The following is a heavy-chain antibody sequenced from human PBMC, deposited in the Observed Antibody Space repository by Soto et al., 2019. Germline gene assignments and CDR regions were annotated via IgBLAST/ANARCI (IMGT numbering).Heavy chain of an antibody. CDR3: AKQRADYGSGADTFYFDS. CDR1: GFTFSSYG. D-gene: IGHD3-10*01. CDR2: ISYDGSNK. Sequence: GGSLRLSCAASGFTFSSYGMHWVRQAPGKGLEWVAVISYDGSNKYYADSVKGRFTISRDNSKNTLYLQMNSLRAEDTAVYYCAKQRADYGSGADTFYFDSWGQGAMVTVSS. J-gene: IGHJ4*02. V-gene: IGHV3-30*18.